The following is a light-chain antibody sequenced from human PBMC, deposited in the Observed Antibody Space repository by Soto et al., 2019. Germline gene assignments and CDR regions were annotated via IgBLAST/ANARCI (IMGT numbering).Light chain of an antibody. J-gene: IGKJ2*01. Sequence: DIVMTQSPDSLAVSLGERATINCKSSQSVLYSSNNKNYLAWYQQKPGQPPKLLIYWASTRGSGVTDRFSGSGSGTDFTLTISRLQAEDVAVYYCQQYCTAPYTFGQGTKLEIK. CDR2: WAS. CDR1: QSVLYSSNNKNY. V-gene: IGKV4-1*01. CDR3: QQYCTAPYT.